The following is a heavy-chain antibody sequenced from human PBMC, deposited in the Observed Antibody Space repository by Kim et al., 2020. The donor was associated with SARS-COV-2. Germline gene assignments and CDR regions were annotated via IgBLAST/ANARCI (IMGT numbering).Heavy chain of an antibody. V-gene: IGHV4-34*01. CDR1: GGSFSGYY. CDR2: INHSGST. Sequence: SETLSLTCAVYGGSFSGYYWSWIRQPPGKGLEWIGEINHSGSTNYNPSLKSRVTISVDTSKNQFSLKLSSVTAADTAVYYCARAGYCSGGSCMSWGQRTL. D-gene: IGHD2-15*01. CDR3: ARAGYCSGGSCMS. J-gene: IGHJ4*02.